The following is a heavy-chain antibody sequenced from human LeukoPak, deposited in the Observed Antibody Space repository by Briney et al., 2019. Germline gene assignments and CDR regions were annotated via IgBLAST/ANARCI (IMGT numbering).Heavy chain of an antibody. V-gene: IGHV5-51*01. Sequence: GESLKISCKASGYTFTNYWIGWVRQMPGKGLEWMGTIYPGDSDTRYSPSFQGQVTISADKSISTAYLQWTSLRASDTAMYYRARRAYSHEWFDPWGQGTLVTVSS. J-gene: IGHJ5*02. CDR2: IYPGDSDT. CDR3: ARRAYSHEWFDP. D-gene: IGHD5-12*01. CDR1: GYTFTNYW.